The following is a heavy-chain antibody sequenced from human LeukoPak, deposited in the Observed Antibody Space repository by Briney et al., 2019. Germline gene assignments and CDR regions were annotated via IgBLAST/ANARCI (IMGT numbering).Heavy chain of an antibody. D-gene: IGHD3-3*01. Sequence: GGSLRLSCAASGFTFSSYWMHWVRQAPGKGLVWVSRINSDGSSTSYADSVKGRFTISRDNAKNTLYLQMNSLRAEDTAVYYCAKDAVMYYDFWSGYYFSSYYFDYWGQGTLVTVSS. J-gene: IGHJ4*02. V-gene: IGHV3-74*01. CDR2: INSDGSST. CDR1: GFTFSSYW. CDR3: AKDAVMYYDFWSGYYFSSYYFDY.